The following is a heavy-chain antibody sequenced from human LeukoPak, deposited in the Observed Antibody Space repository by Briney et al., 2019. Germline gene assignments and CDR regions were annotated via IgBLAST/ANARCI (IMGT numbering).Heavy chain of an antibody. CDR3: ARGRVSSSTWYSTYYYYFYMDV. J-gene: IGHJ6*03. Sequence: SETLSLTCTVSGGSISSYYWSWIRQPPEKGLEWIGFFYYSGSTNYNPSLKSRVTISVDTSKNQFSLKLSSVTAADTAVYYCARGRVSSSTWYSTYYYYFYMDVWGKGTTVTVSS. D-gene: IGHD1-1*01. CDR1: GGSISSYY. V-gene: IGHV4-59*01. CDR2: FYYSGST.